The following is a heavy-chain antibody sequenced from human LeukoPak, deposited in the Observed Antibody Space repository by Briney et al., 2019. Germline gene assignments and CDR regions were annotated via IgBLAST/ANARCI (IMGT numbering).Heavy chain of an antibody. Sequence: SETLSLTCTVSGGSISSYYWSWIRQPPGKGLEWIGYIYYSGSTNYNPSLKSRVTISVDTSKNQFSLKLSSVTAADTAVYYCALIEMAGTGGFDYWGQGTLVTVSS. CDR1: GGSISSYY. CDR2: IYYSGST. J-gene: IGHJ4*02. D-gene: IGHD6-19*01. V-gene: IGHV4-59*08. CDR3: ALIEMAGTGGFDY.